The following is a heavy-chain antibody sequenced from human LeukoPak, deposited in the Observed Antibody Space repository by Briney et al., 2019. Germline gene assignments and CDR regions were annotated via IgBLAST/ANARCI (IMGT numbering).Heavy chain of an antibody. Sequence: GGSLRLSCVACGFTFSSYWMHWVRQAPGKGLVWVSSTSGDVSVTNYADSVKGRFTISRDNAKNTLDLQMNSLRVEDTAEYYCARGFGGGPDYWGQGILVTVSS. V-gene: IGHV3-74*01. J-gene: IGHJ4*02. CDR2: TSGDVSVT. CDR1: GFTFSSYW. D-gene: IGHD3-16*01. CDR3: ARGFGGGPDY.